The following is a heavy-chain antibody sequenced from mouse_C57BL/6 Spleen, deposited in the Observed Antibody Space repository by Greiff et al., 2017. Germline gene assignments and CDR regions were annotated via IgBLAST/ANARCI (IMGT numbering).Heavy chain of an antibody. CDR3: ASPLYGSSPWYFDV. CDR2: IWSGGST. D-gene: IGHD1-1*01. V-gene: IGHV2-2*01. Sequence: QVQLQQSGPGLVQPSQSLSITCTVSGFSLTSYGVHWVRQSPGKGLEWLGVIWSGGSTDYNAAFISRLSISKDNSKSQVFFKMNSLQADDTAIYYCASPLYGSSPWYFDVWGTGTTVTVSS. J-gene: IGHJ1*03. CDR1: GFSLTSYG.